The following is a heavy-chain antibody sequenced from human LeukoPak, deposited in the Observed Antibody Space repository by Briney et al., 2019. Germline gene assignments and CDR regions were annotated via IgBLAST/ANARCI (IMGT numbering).Heavy chain of an antibody. CDR3: ARSEEVVVGASYYYGMDV. Sequence: GGSLRLSCAASRFTFSDYYMSWIRQAPGKGLEWVSYISGAGGNTNYADSAKGRFTISRDNAKNSLYLQMNSLRAEDTAVYYCARSEEVVVGASYYYGMDVWGQGTTVTVSS. D-gene: IGHD2-15*01. CDR1: RFTFSDYY. CDR2: ISGAGGNT. J-gene: IGHJ6*02. V-gene: IGHV3-11*03.